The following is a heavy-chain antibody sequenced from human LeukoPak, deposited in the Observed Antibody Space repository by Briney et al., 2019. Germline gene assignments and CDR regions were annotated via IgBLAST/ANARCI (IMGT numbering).Heavy chain of an antibody. CDR3: ARVSIAAAEDY. J-gene: IGHJ4*02. CDR1: GFSFSSYD. CDR2: IRESGEST. Sequence: GGSLRLSCAASGFSFSSYDMSWVRQAPGKGLEWVSAIRESGESTYYADSVKGRFTISRDNAKNSLYLQMNSLRAEDTAVYYCARVSIAAAEDYWGQGTLVTVSS. D-gene: IGHD6-13*01. V-gene: IGHV3-23*01.